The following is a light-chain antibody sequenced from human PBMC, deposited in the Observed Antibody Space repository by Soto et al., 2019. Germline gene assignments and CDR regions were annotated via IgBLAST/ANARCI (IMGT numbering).Light chain of an antibody. V-gene: IGKV2-28*01. CDR1: QNLLNSNGYNY. Sequence: VLTQSPLSLPVTPGEPASISCRSSQNLLNSNGYNYLDWYLQKPGQSPQLLIYLGSNRASGVPDRFSGSGSGTDFTLTINRVEAEDVGVYFCAQGLATPFTFGGGTKVEI. CDR3: AQGLATPFT. J-gene: IGKJ4*01. CDR2: LGS.